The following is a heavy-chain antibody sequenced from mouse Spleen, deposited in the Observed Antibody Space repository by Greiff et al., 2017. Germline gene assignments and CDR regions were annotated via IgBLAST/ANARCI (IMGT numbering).Heavy chain of an antibody. CDR1: GYTFTDYE. CDR3: TRGDYGY. V-gene: IGHV1-15*01. Sequence: VQGVESGAELVRPGASVTLSCKASGYTFTDYEMHWVKQTPVHGLEWIGAIDPETGGTAYNQKFKGKAILTADKSSSTAYMELRSLTSEDSAVYYCTRGDYGYWGQGTTLTVSS. CDR2: IDPETGGT. D-gene: IGHD2-13*01. J-gene: IGHJ2*01.